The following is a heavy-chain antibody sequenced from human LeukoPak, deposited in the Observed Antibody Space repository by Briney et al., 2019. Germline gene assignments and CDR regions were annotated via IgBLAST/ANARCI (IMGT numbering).Heavy chain of an antibody. CDR2: ISSNGGSA. CDR3: AREASDY. J-gene: IGHJ4*02. Sequence: PGGSLRLSCAVSGFTFSSYWMSWVRQAPGKGLEYVSAISSNGGSAYYANSVKGRFTISRDNSKNTLYLQMGSLRAEDMAVYYCAREASDYWGQGTLVTVSS. V-gene: IGHV3-64*01. CDR1: GFTFSSYW.